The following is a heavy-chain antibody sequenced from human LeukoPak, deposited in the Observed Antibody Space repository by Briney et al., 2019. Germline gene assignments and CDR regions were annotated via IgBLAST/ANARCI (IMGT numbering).Heavy chain of an antibody. CDR1: GYTFTSYG. Sequence: GASVKVSCKASGYTFTSYGISWVRQAPGQGLEWMGWISAYNGNTNYAQKLQGRVTMTTDTSTSTAYMELRSLRSDGTAVYYCARVLPYSSNHKNWFDPWGQGTLVTVSS. V-gene: IGHV1-18*01. CDR3: ARVLPYSSNHKNWFDP. J-gene: IGHJ5*02. D-gene: IGHD6-13*01. CDR2: ISAYNGNT.